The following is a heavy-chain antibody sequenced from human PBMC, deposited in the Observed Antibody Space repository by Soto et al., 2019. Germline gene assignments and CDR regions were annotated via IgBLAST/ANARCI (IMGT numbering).Heavy chain of an antibody. Sequence: GGSPRLSCAASGFNFSSYGMHWVRQAPGKGLEWVAVISSDGSNKYYADYVKGRFTISRDNSKTTMYLQMNSLRAEDTAVYYCAKDLETSSSLYDSGNYFDYWGQGTLVTVSS. CDR1: GFNFSSYG. J-gene: IGHJ4*02. V-gene: IGHV3-30*18. D-gene: IGHD6-13*01. CDR3: AKDLETSSSLYDSGNYFDY. CDR2: ISSDGSNK.